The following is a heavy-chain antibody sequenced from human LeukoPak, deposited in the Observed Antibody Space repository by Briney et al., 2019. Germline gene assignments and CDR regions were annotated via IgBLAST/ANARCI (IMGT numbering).Heavy chain of an antibody. CDR3: ASIDYYGSGSYYYYYYGMDV. CDR2: IYSGGST. V-gene: IGHV3-66*01. J-gene: IGHJ6*02. CDR1: GFTVSSNY. Sequence: GGSLRLSCAASGFTVSSNYMSWVRQAPGKGLEWVSVIYSGGSTYYADSVKGRFTISRDNSKNTLYPQMNSLRAEDTAVYYCASIDYYGSGSYYYYYYGMDVWGQGTTVTVSS. D-gene: IGHD3-10*01.